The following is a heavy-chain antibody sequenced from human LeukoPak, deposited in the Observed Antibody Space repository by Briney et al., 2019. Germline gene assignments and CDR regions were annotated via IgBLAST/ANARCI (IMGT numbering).Heavy chain of an antibody. V-gene: IGHV3-7*01. CDR1: GFTVSVYY. CDR2: INQDGSEK. CDR3: ARGVFSFDY. Sequence: GGSLRLSCAVSGFTVSVYYMSWVRQAPGKGLEWMASINQDGSEKYYVDSVKGRFTISRDNAKNSLYLQMNSLRAEDMAVYYCARGVFSFDYWGQGTLVTVSS. J-gene: IGHJ4*02. D-gene: IGHD6-13*01.